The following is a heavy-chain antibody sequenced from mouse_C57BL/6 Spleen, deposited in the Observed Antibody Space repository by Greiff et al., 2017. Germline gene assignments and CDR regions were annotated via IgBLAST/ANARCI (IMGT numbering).Heavy chain of an antibody. Sequence: EVQVVESGGDLVKPGGSLKLSCAASGFTFSSYGMSWVRQTPDKRLEWVATISSGGSYTYYPDSVKGRFTISRDNAKNTLYLQMSSLKSEDTAMYYCARDDGYDGDSGQSTTLT. V-gene: IGHV5-6*01. CDR1: GFTFSSYG. J-gene: IGHJ2*01. D-gene: IGHD2-2*01. CDR2: ISSGGSYT. CDR3: ARDDGYDGD.